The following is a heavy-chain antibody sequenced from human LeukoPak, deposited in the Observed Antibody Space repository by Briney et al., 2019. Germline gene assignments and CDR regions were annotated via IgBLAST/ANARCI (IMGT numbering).Heavy chain of an antibody. J-gene: IGHJ6*03. Sequence: SETLSLTCTVSGGSISGDYWSWIRQPAGTGLEWLGRIYTSGSTIYNPSLKSRVTMSVDTSKNQFSLRLNSVTAADTAVYYCARDWGVSARPGYMDVWGKGTTVTVSS. V-gene: IGHV4-4*07. CDR1: GGSISGDY. CDR2: IYTSGST. CDR3: ARDWGVSARPGYMDV. D-gene: IGHD6-6*01.